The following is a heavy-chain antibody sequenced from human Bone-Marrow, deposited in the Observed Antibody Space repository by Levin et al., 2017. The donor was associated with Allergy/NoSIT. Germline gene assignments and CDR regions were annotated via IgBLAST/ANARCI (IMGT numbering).Heavy chain of an antibody. J-gene: IGHJ3*01. V-gene: IGHV5-51*03. CDR1: GYIFTGYW. D-gene: IGHD7-27*01. Sequence: KAGGSLRLSCKGSGYIFTGYWLGWVRQMPGKGLEWMGIIYPGDSDTVYSPSFQGQVTISTDKSISTAYLQWSSLKASDTAIYYCARAGLGVDAFDVWGQGTMVTVSS. CDR3: ARAGLGVDAFDV. CDR2: IYPGDSDT.